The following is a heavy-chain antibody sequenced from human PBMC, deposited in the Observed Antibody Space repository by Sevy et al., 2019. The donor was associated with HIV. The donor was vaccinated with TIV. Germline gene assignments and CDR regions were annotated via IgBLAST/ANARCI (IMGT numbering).Heavy chain of an antibody. CDR1: GGSFTEYY. V-gene: IGHV4-34*01. J-gene: IGHJ5*02. Sequence: SETLSLTCAVYGGSFTEYYWTWIRQPPGKGLEWIGEITHSGRTNSNPSLKSRVTISVDSSKNQFSLTLTSVTAADTAVYYCARGYYFNSESDMLHRCINWLDPWGQGTLVTVSS. CDR2: ITHSGRT. D-gene: IGHD3-10*01. CDR3: ARGYYFNSESDMLHRCINWLDP.